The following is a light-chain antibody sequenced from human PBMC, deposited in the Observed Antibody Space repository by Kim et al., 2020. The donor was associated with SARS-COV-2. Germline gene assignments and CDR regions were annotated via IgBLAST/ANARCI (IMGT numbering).Light chain of an antibody. CDR1: QSVSSSY. J-gene: IGKJ1*01. V-gene: IGKV3-15*01. CDR2: GAS. Sequence: PGERATLSCRASQSVSSSYLAWYQQKPGQAPRLLIYGASTRATGIPARFSGSGSGTEFTLTISSLQSEDFAVYYCQQYNNWPLLFGQGTKVEIK. CDR3: QQYNNWPLL.